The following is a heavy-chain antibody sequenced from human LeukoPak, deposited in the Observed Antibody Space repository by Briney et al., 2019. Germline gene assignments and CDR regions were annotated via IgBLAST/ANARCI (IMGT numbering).Heavy chain of an antibody. CDR1: GFTFNSYS. Sequence: GGSLRLSWSGSGFTFNSYSMNWVRQAPGKGLEWVASISCSSSYIYYEDVVKGRVNISRDNAKNSLYLEMNSLKAEATGEYYCARAFRAFDIWGQGKMVTVSS. V-gene: IGHV3-21*01. CDR2: ISCSSSYI. CDR3: ARAFRAFDI. J-gene: IGHJ3*02.